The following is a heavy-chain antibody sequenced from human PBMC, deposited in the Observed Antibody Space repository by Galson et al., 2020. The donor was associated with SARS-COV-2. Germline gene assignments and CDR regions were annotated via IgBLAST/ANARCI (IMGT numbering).Heavy chain of an antibody. Sequence: GGSLRLSCAASGFTPSSYAMHWVRQAPGKGLEWVEVISYDGSNKYYADSVKGRFTISRDNSKNTLYLQINSLRAEDTAVYYCAREVPITESAFDIWGQGTMVTVSS. CDR1: GFTPSSYA. D-gene: IGHD3-10*01. V-gene: IGHV3-30*04. J-gene: IGHJ3*02. CDR3: AREVPITESAFDI. CDR2: ISYDGSNK.